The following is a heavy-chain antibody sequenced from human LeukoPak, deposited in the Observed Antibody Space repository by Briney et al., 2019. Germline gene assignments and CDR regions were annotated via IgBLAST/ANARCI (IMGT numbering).Heavy chain of an antibody. J-gene: IGHJ4*02. V-gene: IGHV3-30-3*02. D-gene: IGHD1-26*01. CDR3: AKKAQYNGNYPLDY. Sequence: GGSLRLSCAASGFTFNSYAMSWVRQAPGKGLEWVAIISYDGNNKYYTDSVKGRFTISRDNSKNTLYLQMNSLRAEDTALYFCAKKAQYNGNYPLDYWGQGTLVTVSS. CDR2: ISYDGNNK. CDR1: GFTFNSYA.